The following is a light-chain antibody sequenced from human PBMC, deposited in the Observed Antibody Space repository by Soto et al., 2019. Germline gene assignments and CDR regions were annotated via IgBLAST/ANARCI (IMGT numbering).Light chain of an antibody. V-gene: IGKV3-20*01. J-gene: IGKJ4*01. Sequence: ELVLTQSPGTLSLSPGERATLSCRASQSVSSSYLAWYQQKPGQAPRLLIYGASSRATGIPARFSVSGSGTDFNFTISRLEAEDLAVYYCHEYDSSPLTFGGGTKVEIK. CDR3: HEYDSSPLT. CDR1: QSVSSSY. CDR2: GAS.